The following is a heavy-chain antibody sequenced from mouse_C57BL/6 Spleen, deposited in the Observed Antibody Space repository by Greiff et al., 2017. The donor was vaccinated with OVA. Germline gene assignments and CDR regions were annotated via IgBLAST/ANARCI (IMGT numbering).Heavy chain of an antibody. Sequence: QVQLQQPGTDLVKPWASVTLSCKASGYTFTSYWLHWVMQRPGQGLEWIGNINPSNGGTNYNAKLKSKATLTVDKSSSTAYMQLSSLTSEDAAVYYCARSAYYCGSSFHFDDWGQGTTLTVAS. J-gene: IGHJ2*01. D-gene: IGHD1-1*01. V-gene: IGHV1-53*01. CDR2: INPSNGGT. CDR1: GYTFTSYW. CDR3: ARSAYYCGSSFHFDD.